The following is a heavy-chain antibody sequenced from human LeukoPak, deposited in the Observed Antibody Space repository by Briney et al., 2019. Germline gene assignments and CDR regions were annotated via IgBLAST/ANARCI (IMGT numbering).Heavy chain of an antibody. CDR1: GFTFSSYG. CDR3: AKEAYFDY. J-gene: IGHJ4*02. CDR2: ISYDGSNK. Sequence: GGSLRLSCAASGFTFSSYGMHWVRQAPGKGLEWVAVISYDGSNKYYADSSKGRFTISRDNSKNTLYLQMTSRRAEDTAVYYWAKEAYFDYWGQGTLVTVSS. V-gene: IGHV3-30*18.